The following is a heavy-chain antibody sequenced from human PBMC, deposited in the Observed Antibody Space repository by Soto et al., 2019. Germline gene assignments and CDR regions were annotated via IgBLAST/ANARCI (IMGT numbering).Heavy chain of an antibody. V-gene: IGHV1-46*03. J-gene: IGHJ1*01. CDR3: AREPLGYCSGGSCPQYFQH. Sequence: ASVKVSCKASGYTFTSYYMHWVLQAPGQGLEWMGIINPSGGSTSYAQKFQGRVTMTRDTSTSTVYMELSSLRSEDTAVYYCAREPLGYCSGGSCPQYFQHWGQGNLVTVSS. CDR2: INPSGGST. CDR1: GYTFTSYY. D-gene: IGHD2-15*01.